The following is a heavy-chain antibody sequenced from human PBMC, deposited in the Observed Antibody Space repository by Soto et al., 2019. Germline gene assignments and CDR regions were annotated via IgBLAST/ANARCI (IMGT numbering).Heavy chain of an antibody. V-gene: IGHV4-59*08. CDR1: GGSISGYY. CDR3: ARRVDYDILTGRYYYYMDV. CDR2: IYYSGST. D-gene: IGHD3-9*01. Sequence: SETLSLTCTVSGGSISGYYWSWIRQPPGKGLEWIGYIYYSGSTNYNPSLKSRVTISVDTSKNQFSLKLSSVTAADTAVYYCARRVDYDILTGRYYYYMDVWGKGTTVTVSS. J-gene: IGHJ6*03.